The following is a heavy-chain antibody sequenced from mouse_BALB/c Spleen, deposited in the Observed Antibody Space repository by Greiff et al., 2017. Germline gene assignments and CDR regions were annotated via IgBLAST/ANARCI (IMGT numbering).Heavy chain of an antibody. CDR1: GYSITSDYA. V-gene: IGHV3-2*02. D-gene: IGHD1-1*01. CDR2: ISYSGST. CDR3: ARVTTVVAWTHWYFDV. J-gene: IGHJ1*01. Sequence: EVQGVESGPGLVKPSQSLSLTCTVTGYSITSDYAWNWIRQFPGNKLEWMGYISYSGSTSYNPSLKSRISITRDTSKNQFFLQLNSVTTEDTATYYCARVTTVVAWTHWYFDVWGAGTTVTVSS.